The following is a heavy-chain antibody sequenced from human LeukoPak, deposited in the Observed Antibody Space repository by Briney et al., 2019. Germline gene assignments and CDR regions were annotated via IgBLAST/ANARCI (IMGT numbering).Heavy chain of an antibody. CDR2: IYHSGST. D-gene: IGHD6-13*01. V-gene: IGHV4-30-2*01. Sequence: SETLSLTCAVSGGSISSGGYSWSWIRQPPGKGLEWIGYIYHSGSTYYNPSLKSRVTISVDRSKNQFSLKLSSVTAADTAVYYCARTMIAAAGTTYYYYYGMDVWGQGTTVTVSS. J-gene: IGHJ6*02. CDR3: ARTMIAAAGTTYYYYYGMDV. CDR1: GGSISSGGYS.